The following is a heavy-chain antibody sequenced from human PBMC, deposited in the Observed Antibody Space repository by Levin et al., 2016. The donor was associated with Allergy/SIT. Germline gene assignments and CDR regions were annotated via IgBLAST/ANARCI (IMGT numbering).Heavy chain of an antibody. CDR3: ASPTGIAARGGY. V-gene: IGHV3-33*05. CDR2: ISYDGSNK. J-gene: IGHJ4*02. D-gene: IGHD6-6*01. Sequence: VRQAPGKGLEWVAVISYDGSNKYYADSVKGRFTISRDNSKNSLYLQMNSLRAEDTAVYYCASPTGIAARGGYWGQGTLVTVSS.